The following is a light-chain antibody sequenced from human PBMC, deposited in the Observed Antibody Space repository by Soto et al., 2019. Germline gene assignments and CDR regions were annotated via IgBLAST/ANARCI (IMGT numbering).Light chain of an antibody. CDR2: DVS. CDR1: SSDVGAYTY. V-gene: IGLV2-14*03. Sequence: QSVLTQPASVSGSPGQSIAISCTGTSSDVGAYTYVSWYQRHPGKAPKLVIYDVSKRPSGVSYRFSGSKSGNTASLIISGLQAEDEADYYCSSYTRTSTVVFGGGTKLTVL. CDR3: SSYTRTSTVV. J-gene: IGLJ2*01.